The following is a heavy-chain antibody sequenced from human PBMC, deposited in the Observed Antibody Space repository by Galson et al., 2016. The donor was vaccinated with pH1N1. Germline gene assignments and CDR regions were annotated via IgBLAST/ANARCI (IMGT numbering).Heavy chain of an antibody. D-gene: IGHD3-22*01. CDR2: ISYDGSNK. J-gene: IGHJ5*02. Sequence: SLRLSCAASAFIFSSYAMHWVRQAPGKGLEWVAVISYDGSNKFYADSVKGRFTISRDNSKNTLYLQMNSLRAEDTAVYYCARDRYYYDSSGYFVNWFDPWGQGTLVTVSS. V-gene: IGHV3-30-3*01. CDR3: ARDRYYYDSSGYFVNWFDP. CDR1: AFIFSSYA.